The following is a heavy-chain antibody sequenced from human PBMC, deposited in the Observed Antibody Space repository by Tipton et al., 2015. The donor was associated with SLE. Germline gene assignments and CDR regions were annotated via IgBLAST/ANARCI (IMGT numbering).Heavy chain of an antibody. D-gene: IGHD1-14*01. CDR2: IYYSGNT. V-gene: IGHV4-39*01. CDR3: AGHQAEDWYFHL. J-gene: IGHJ2*01. Sequence: TLSLTCTVSGGSISSSSYYWGWVRQPPGKGLEWIGSIYYSGNTYYNPSLKSRVTISVNTPKNQFSLPLNSVTAADTAVYYCAGHQAEDWYFHLWGRGTLVTVSS. CDR1: GGSISSSSYY.